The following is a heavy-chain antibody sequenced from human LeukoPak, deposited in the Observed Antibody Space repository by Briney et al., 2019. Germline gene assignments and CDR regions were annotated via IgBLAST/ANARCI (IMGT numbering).Heavy chain of an antibody. CDR1: GGSIGFYF. CDR2: INGNGVT. V-gene: IGHV4-4*07. CDR3: ARSVPSLDYLFDS. Sequence: SETLSLTCTVSGGSIGFYFWSWIRQSAGKGLEWIGRINGNGVTNYNPSLKSRVTVSVDTSKNQFSLRLTSVTAADTAVYYCARSVPSLDYLFDSWGHGTLVTVSS. J-gene: IGHJ5*01. D-gene: IGHD4-11*01.